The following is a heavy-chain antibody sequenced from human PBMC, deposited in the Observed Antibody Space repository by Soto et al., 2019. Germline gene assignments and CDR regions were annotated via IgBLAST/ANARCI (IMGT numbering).Heavy chain of an antibody. Sequence: EVQLVESGGGLVQPGGSLRLSCAASGFTFSSYWMSWVRQAPGKRLEWVANIKQDGSEKYYVDSVKGRFTISRDNAKNSLYLQMNSLRAEDTAVYYCAREGNYYDSSGYNWYFDYWGQGTLVTVSS. CDR2: IKQDGSEK. CDR1: GFTFSSYW. D-gene: IGHD3-22*01. J-gene: IGHJ4*02. V-gene: IGHV3-7*05. CDR3: AREGNYYDSSGYNWYFDY.